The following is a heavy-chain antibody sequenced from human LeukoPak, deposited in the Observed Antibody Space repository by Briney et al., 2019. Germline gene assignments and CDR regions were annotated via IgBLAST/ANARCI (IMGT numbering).Heavy chain of an antibody. Sequence: SQTLSLTCAISGDSVSTTSSIWNWIRQSPSRGLEWLGRTYYRSQWNYDYAQSVKSRITISPDTSENRFSLQLQFVTPEDSAVYYCARRRHANNGVDVWGQGTTVTDSS. J-gene: IGHJ6*02. CDR2: TYYRSQWNY. CDR1: GDSVSTTSSI. V-gene: IGHV6-1*01. CDR3: ARRRHANNGVDV.